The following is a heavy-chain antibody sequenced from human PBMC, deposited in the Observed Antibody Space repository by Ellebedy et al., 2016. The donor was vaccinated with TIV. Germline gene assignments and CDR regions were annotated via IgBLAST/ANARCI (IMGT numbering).Heavy chain of an antibody. CDR1: GFSFSNYA. CDR3: ARDRASGTYQNWFDP. CDR2: LSGSGGTT. V-gene: IGHV3-23*01. J-gene: IGHJ5*02. D-gene: IGHD1-26*01. Sequence: GGSLRLSCAGSGFSFSNYAMHWVRQAPGEGLEWVSGLSGSGGTTHYADPVKGRFTISRDNSKNILYLQMTGLRAADTATYFCARDRASGTYQNWFDPWGRGTLVSVSS.